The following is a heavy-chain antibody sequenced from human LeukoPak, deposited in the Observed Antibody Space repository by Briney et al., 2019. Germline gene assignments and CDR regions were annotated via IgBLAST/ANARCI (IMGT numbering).Heavy chain of an antibody. Sequence: GGSLRLSCAASGFTFSSYAMSWVRQAPGKGLEWASAISGSGGSTYYADSVKGRFTISRDNSKNTLYLQMNSLRAEDTAVYYCAKYYYDSSGTLDYWGQGTLVTVSS. D-gene: IGHD3-22*01. V-gene: IGHV3-23*01. CDR2: ISGSGGST. CDR1: GFTFSSYA. CDR3: AKYYYDSSGTLDY. J-gene: IGHJ4*02.